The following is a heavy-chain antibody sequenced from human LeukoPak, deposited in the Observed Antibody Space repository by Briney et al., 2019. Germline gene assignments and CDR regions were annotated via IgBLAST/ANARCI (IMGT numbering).Heavy chain of an antibody. CDR3: AGGSGLPHFDY. CDR1: GGSISSYY. CDR2: IYYSGTT. V-gene: IGHV4-59*01. J-gene: IGHJ4*02. D-gene: IGHD3-10*01. Sequence: SETLSLTCTVSGGSISSYYWSWIRQPPGKGLEWIGYIYYSGTTNYNPSLKSRVNISVDTSKNQFSLKLTSVTAAETAVYYCAGGSGLPHFDYWGQGTLVTVSS.